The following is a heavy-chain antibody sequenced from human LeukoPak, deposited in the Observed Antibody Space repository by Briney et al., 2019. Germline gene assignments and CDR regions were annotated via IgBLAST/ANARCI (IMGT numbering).Heavy chain of an antibody. CDR3: ARTVAGTHPDY. D-gene: IGHD6-19*01. V-gene: IGHV4-59*01. J-gene: IGHJ4*02. CDR2: IYYSGST. CDR1: GGSISSYY. Sequence: SETLSLTCTVSGGSISSYYWSWIRQPPAKGLEWIGYIYYSGSTNYNPSLKSRVTISVDTSKNQFSLKLSSVTAADTAVYYCARTVAGTHPDYWGQGTLVTVSS.